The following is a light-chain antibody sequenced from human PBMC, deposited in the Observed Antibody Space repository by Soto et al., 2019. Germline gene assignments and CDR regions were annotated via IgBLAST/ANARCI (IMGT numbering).Light chain of an antibody. J-gene: IGKJ3*01. CDR1: QGISSA. CDR2: DAS. CDR3: QQFNNYPFT. V-gene: IGKV1D-13*01. Sequence: AIQLTQSPSSLSASVGDRVTITCRASQGISSALAWYQQTPGKPPKLLIYDASSLEIGVPSRFSGSGSVTDFTLTISSLQPEYFATYYCQQFNNYPFTFGPGTKVDIK.